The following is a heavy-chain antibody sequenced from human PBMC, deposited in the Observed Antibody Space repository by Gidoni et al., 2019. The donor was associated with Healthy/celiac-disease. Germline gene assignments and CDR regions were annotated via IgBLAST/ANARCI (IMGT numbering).Heavy chain of an antibody. CDR2: IWYDGSNK. Sequence: QVQLVESGGGVVQPGRSLRLSCAASGFTFSSYGMHWVRQAPGKGLEGVAVIWYDGSNKYYADSVKGRFTISRDNSKNTLYLQMNSLRAEDTAVYYCARDLYSSGHVYFDYWGQGTLVTVSS. V-gene: IGHV3-33*01. D-gene: IGHD6-25*01. J-gene: IGHJ4*02. CDR1: GFTFSSYG. CDR3: ARDLYSSGHVYFDY.